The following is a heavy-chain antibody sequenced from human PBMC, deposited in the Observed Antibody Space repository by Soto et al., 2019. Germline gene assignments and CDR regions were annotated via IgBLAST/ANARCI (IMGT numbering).Heavy chain of an antibody. CDR2: ISSNGGST. J-gene: IGHJ6*02. D-gene: IGHD5-12*01. V-gene: IGHV3-64D*08. CDR1: GFTFSSYA. CDR3: VKLVATMDYYYYGMDV. Sequence: EVQLVESGGGLVQPGGSLRLSCSASGFTFSSYAMHWVRQAPGKGLEYVSAISSNGGSTYYADSVKGRFTISRDNSKNTLYLQMSSLRAEDTAVYYCVKLVATMDYYYYGMDVWGQGTTVTVSS.